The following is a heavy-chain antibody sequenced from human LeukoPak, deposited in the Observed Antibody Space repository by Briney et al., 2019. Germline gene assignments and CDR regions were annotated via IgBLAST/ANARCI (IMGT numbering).Heavy chain of an antibody. D-gene: IGHD1-26*01. V-gene: IGHV3-11*01. CDR2: ISSSGSTT. J-gene: IGHJ4*02. Sequence: GGSLRLSCAASGFTFSDYYMSWIRQAPGKGLEWVSYISSSGSTTYYADSVKGRFTTSRDNAKNSLYLQMNSLRAEDTAVYYCARDGEWELADYWGQGTLVTVSS. CDR3: ARDGEWELADY. CDR1: GFTFSDYY.